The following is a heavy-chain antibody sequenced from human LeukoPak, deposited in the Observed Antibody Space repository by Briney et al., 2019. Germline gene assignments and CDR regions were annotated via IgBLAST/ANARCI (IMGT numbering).Heavy chain of an antibody. CDR3: ARDQRVTGRPDIDY. V-gene: IGHV3-74*03. Sequence: PGGSLRVSSAAPGFTFRKHWMHWVRQTPREGLLCVSRISRDESSTTYADSVKGRFTISRDNAKNTLYMQMSNLRAEDTAMYYCARDQRVTGRPDIDYWGQGTLVIVSS. CDR1: GFTFRKHW. D-gene: IGHD6-6*01. CDR2: ISRDESST. J-gene: IGHJ4*02.